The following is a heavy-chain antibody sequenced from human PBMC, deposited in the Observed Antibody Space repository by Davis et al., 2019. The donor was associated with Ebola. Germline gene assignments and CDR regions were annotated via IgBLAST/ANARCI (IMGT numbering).Heavy chain of an antibody. Sequence: ASVKVSCKAPEDIFTSDYIHWVRQAPGQGLEWMGIYNPSGDTKSYAQKFQGRVTMTRDTSTSTVYMELRNLRSEDTAVYYCARSDGDHVALFDYWGQGTLVTVSS. CDR3: ARSDGDHVALFDY. D-gene: IGHD4-17*01. V-gene: IGHV1-46*01. CDR1: EDIFTSDY. J-gene: IGHJ4*02. CDR2: YNPSGDTK.